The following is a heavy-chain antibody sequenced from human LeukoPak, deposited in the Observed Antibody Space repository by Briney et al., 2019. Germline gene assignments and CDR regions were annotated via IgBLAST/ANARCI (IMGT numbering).Heavy chain of an antibody. V-gene: IGHV1-2*02. CDR2: IIPNSGGT. Sequence: ASVKVSCKASGYTFTGYYMHWVRQAPGQGLEWMGLIIPNSGGTNYAQKFQGRVTMTRDTSISTAYMELSRLRSDDTAVYYCARDYDILSGSPQLFDYWGQGTLVTVSS. CDR1: GYTFTGYY. D-gene: IGHD3-9*01. J-gene: IGHJ4*02. CDR3: ARDYDILSGSPQLFDY.